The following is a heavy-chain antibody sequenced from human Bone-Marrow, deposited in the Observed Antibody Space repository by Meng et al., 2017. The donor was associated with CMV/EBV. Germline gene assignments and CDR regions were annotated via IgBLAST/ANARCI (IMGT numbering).Heavy chain of an antibody. D-gene: IGHD1-26*01. V-gene: IGHV3-11*04. CDR2: ISSSGSTI. CDR1: GFTFSDYY. Sequence: GESLKISCAASGFTFSDYYMSWIRQAPGKGLEWVSYISSSGSTINYADSVKGRFTVSRDNAKYSLYLQMNSLRAEDTAVYYCARVSRGKIVVGAGRAFDYWGQGTLVAASS. CDR3: ARVSRGKIVVGAGRAFDY. J-gene: IGHJ4*02.